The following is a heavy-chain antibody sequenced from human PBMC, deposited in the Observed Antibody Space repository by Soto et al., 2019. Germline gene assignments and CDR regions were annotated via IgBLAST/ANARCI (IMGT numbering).Heavy chain of an antibody. CDR3: AKGADYYGSGSYYNAPLYYYYGMDV. CDR2: ISYDGSNK. Sequence: LSLTCAASGFTFSSYGMHWVRQAPGKGLEWVAVISYDGSNKYYADSVKGRFTISRDNSKNTLYLQMNSLRAEDTAVYYCAKGADYYGSGSYYNAPLYYYYGMDVWGQGTTVTVSS. CDR1: GFTFSSYG. D-gene: IGHD3-10*01. V-gene: IGHV3-30*18. J-gene: IGHJ6*02.